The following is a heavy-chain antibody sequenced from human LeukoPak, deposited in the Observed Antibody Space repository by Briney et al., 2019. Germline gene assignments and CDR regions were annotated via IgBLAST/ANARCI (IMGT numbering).Heavy chain of an antibody. V-gene: IGHV1-18*01. Sequence: ASVKVSCKASGYTFTSYGISWVRQAPGQELEWMGWISAYNGNTNYAQKLQGRVTMTTDTSTSTAYMELRSLRSDDTAVYYCARFGYSSGWYLFDPWGQGTLVTVSS. J-gene: IGHJ5*02. CDR2: ISAYNGNT. CDR3: ARFGYSSGWYLFDP. CDR1: GYTFTSYG. D-gene: IGHD6-19*01.